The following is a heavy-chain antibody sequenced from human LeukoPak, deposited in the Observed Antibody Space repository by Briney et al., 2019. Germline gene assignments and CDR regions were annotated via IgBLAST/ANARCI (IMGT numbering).Heavy chain of an antibody. CDR1: GGSFSGYY. Sequence: PSETLSLTCAVYGGSFSGYYWSWIRQPPGKGLERIGEINHSGSTNYNPSLKSRVTISVDTSKNQFSLKLSSVTAADTAVYYCARLTNYDYVWGSYRYGYFDYWGQGTLVTVSS. CDR2: INHSGST. CDR3: ARLTNYDYVWGSYRYGYFDY. D-gene: IGHD3-16*02. J-gene: IGHJ4*02. V-gene: IGHV4-34*01.